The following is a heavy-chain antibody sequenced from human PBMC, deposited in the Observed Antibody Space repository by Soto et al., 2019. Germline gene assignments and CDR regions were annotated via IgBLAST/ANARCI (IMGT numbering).Heavy chain of an antibody. CDR1: GGTFSSYT. D-gene: IGHD2-8*01. Sequence: ASVKVSCKPSGGTFSSYTISWVRQAPEQGLEWMGRIIPILGIANYAQKFQGRVTITADKSTSTAYMELSSLRSEDTAMYYCARPTNRGKYYYGMDVWGQGTTVTVSS. CDR2: IIPILGIA. J-gene: IGHJ6*02. V-gene: IGHV1-69*02. CDR3: ARPTNRGKYYYGMDV.